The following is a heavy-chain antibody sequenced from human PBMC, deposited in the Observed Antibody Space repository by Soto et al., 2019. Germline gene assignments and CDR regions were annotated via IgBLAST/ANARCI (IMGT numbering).Heavy chain of an antibody. CDR1: GFTFSSYG. J-gene: IGHJ6*02. D-gene: IGHD3-9*01. CDR3: ARDRLRYFDGLPRYGMDV. V-gene: IGHV3-33*01. Sequence: QVQLVESGGGVVQPGRSLRLSCAASGFTFSSYGMHWVRQAPGKGLEWVAVIWSDGSNKYYADSVKGRFTISRDNSKNTLNLQMNSRRAEDTAVYYCARDRLRYFDGLPRYGMDVWGQGTTVTVSS. CDR2: IWSDGSNK.